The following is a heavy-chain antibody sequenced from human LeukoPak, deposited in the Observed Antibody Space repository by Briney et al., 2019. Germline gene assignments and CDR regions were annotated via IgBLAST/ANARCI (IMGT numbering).Heavy chain of an antibody. V-gene: IGHV4-39*07. Sequence: SETLSLTCTVSGGSISSYYWGWIRQPPGKGLEWIGSIYYSGSTYYNPSLKSRVTISVDTSKNQFSLKLSSVTAADTAVYYCARGRLTVVRGVIAFDFWGQGILVTVSS. CDR1: GGSISSYY. CDR3: ARGRLTVVRGVIAFDF. D-gene: IGHD3-10*01. J-gene: IGHJ4*02. CDR2: IYYSGST.